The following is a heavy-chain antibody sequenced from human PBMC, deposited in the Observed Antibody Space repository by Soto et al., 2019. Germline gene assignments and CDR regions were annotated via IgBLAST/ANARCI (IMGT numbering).Heavy chain of an antibody. D-gene: IGHD6-19*01. CDR1: GGYIVRGGYS. V-gene: IGHV4-30-2*01. CDR2: AYPRGST. Sequence: SETLSLTCAVSGGYIVRGGYSRRCIPQPTGKRLEWIGTAYPRGSTYYDPSLKSRVTISLDLSNNQFTLNLNSVTAADTAVYYCARVAGSGWYDAWGQGTLVTVAS. J-gene: IGHJ5*02. CDR3: ARVAGSGWYDA.